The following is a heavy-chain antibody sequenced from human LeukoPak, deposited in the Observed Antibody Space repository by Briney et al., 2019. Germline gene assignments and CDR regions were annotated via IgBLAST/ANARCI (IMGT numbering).Heavy chain of an antibody. J-gene: IGHJ5*02. V-gene: IGHV2-5*01. CDR3: AHIGRDISLFGVILPGKWFDP. Sequence: SGPTLVNPTQTLTLTCSFSGFTLYTKCAGVPWIRQPPGKALGWLELIPSHDYKRYSQSLRSRLIITKDTYKNQVVLTIPNMDPVDTATYYCAHIGRDISLFGVILPGKWFDPWGQGTLVTVSS. D-gene: IGHD3-3*01. CDR1: GFTLYTKCAG. CDR2: IPSHDYK.